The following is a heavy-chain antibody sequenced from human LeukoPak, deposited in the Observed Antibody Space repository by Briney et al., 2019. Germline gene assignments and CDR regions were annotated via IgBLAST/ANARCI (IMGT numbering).Heavy chain of an antibody. D-gene: IGHD3-9*01. CDR3: AAELRYFDWLFFWGDY. CDR1: GFTFSSYA. CDR2: ISGSGGST. J-gene: IGHJ4*02. Sequence: GGSLRLSCAASGFTFSSYAMSWVRQAPGKGLEWVSAISGSGGSTYYADSVKGRFTISRGNSKNTLYLQMNSLRAEDTAVYYCAAELRYFDWLFFWGDYWGQGTLVTVSS. V-gene: IGHV3-23*01.